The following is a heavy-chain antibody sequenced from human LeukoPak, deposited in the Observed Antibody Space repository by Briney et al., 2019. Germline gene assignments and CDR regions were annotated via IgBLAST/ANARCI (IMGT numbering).Heavy chain of an antibody. V-gene: IGHV3-64D*06. Sequence: PGGSLRLSCSASGFTFSSYAMHWVRQAPGKGLEYVSAISSNGGSTYYADSVKGRFTISRDNSKNTLYLQMSSLRAEDTAVYYCVRGYCSSTSCYDTPNFDCWGQGTLVTVSS. CDR3: VRGYCSSTSCYDTPNFDC. D-gene: IGHD2-2*01. CDR2: ISSNGGST. J-gene: IGHJ4*02. CDR1: GFTFSSYA.